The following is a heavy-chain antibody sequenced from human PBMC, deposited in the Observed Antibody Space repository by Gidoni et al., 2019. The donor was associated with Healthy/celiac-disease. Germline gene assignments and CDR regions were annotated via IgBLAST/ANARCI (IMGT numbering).Heavy chain of an antibody. CDR1: GFTFTSSA. CDR3: AADLKGGSYPLHY. V-gene: IGHV1-58*01. Sequence: QMQLVQSGPEVKKPGTSVKVSCKASGFTFTSSAVQWVRQARGQRLEWIGWIVVGSGNTNYAQKFQERVTITRDMSTSTAYMELSSLRSEDTAVYYCAADLKGGSYPLHYWGQGTLVTVSS. CDR2: IVVGSGNT. D-gene: IGHD1-26*01. J-gene: IGHJ4*02.